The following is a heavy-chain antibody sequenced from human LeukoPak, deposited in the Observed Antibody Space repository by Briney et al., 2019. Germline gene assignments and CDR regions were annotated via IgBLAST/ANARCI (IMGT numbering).Heavy chain of an antibody. D-gene: IGHD2-15*01. V-gene: IGHV3-33*01. Sequence: GGSLRLSCAASGFTFSSHVMHWVRQAPGKGLEWVAVIWYDGSDKYYADSVKGRFTISRDNSKNTLYLRMNSLRAEDTAVYYCARDGCIGGSCYGLDYWGQGTLVTVSS. CDR1: GFTFSSHV. CDR3: ARDGCIGGSCYGLDY. CDR2: IWYDGSDK. J-gene: IGHJ4*02.